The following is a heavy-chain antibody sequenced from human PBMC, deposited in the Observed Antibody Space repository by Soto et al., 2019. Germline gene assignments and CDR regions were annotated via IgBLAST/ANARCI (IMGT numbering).Heavy chain of an antibody. Sequence: QVQLVQSGSEVKKPGASVKVSCKASGYPFSDNQIHWLRRAPGQGLEWMGRINPKSDDTNYEQKFKGRVTMTRDTSIDTAYLELTGLTSDDTATYYCARKHSLDYIRWGLDPWGQGTLVTVSS. J-gene: IGHJ5*02. V-gene: IGHV1-2*02. CDR3: ARKHSLDYIRWGLDP. D-gene: IGHD4-4*01. CDR2: INPKSDDT. CDR1: GYPFSDNQ.